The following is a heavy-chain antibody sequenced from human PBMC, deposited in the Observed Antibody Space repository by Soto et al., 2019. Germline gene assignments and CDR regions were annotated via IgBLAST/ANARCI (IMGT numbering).Heavy chain of an antibody. CDR3: GRHDGSGYLNY. Sequence: PGGSLRLSCAASGFTFSNYGMHWVRQAPGKGLEWVAVTWHDGSKKYYVDSVKGRFTISRDNSKNTLYLQMNSLRAEDTAVYYCGRHDGSGYLNYWGQGTLVTVSS. D-gene: IGHD3-22*01. V-gene: IGHV3-33*01. CDR1: GFTFSNYG. CDR2: TWHDGSKK. J-gene: IGHJ4*02.